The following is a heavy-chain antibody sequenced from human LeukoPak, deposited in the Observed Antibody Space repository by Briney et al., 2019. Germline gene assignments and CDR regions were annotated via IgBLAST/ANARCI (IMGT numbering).Heavy chain of an antibody. Sequence: SETLSLTCAVSGGTFSGYYWSWIRQPPGKGLEWIGEINHSGSTNYNPSLKSRVTISVDTSKNQFSLKLSSVTAADTAVYYCARATSRSYYDFWSGQSPAAYYYYYYGMDVWGQGTTVTVSS. CDR1: GGTFSGYY. V-gene: IGHV4-34*01. J-gene: IGHJ6*02. CDR3: ARATSRSYYDFWSGQSPAAYYYYYYGMDV. D-gene: IGHD3-3*01. CDR2: INHSGST.